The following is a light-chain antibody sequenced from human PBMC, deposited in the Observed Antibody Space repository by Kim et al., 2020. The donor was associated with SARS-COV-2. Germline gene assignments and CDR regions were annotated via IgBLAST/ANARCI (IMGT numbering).Light chain of an antibody. CDR2: GAT. Sequence: DIQMTQSPSSLSPSVGDTVTITCRASQGLSNALAWYQHKPGKAPKLLVYGATTLQSGVPSRFSGSGSGTEYTLTISSLQPEDLGTLSCQQSYGIPWTFGQGDKV. J-gene: IGKJ1*01. CDR3: QQSYGIPWT. V-gene: IGKV1-NL1*01. CDR1: QGLSNA.